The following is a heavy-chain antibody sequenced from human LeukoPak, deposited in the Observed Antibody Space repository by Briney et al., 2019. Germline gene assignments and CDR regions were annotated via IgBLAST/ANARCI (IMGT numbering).Heavy chain of an antibody. CDR2: ISGSGGSI. V-gene: IGHV3-23*01. CDR1: GFTFSSYA. J-gene: IGHJ4*02. Sequence: PGGSLRLSCAASGFTFSSYAMSWVRQAPGKGLEWVSAISGSGGSIYYADSVKGRFTISRDNSKNTLYLQMNSLRAEDTAVYYCAKDTRGPYGSGSLFDYWGQGTLVTVSS. CDR3: AKDTRGPYGSGSLFDY. D-gene: IGHD3-10*01.